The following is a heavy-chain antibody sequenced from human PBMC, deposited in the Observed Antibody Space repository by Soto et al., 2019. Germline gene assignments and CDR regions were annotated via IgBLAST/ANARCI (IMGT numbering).Heavy chain of an antibody. CDR1: GFSLTTPGMC. J-gene: IGHJ6*02. CDR3: AHIRGAGAYYYYPMDV. CDR2: IDWDDDK. Sequence: VSGPTLVNPRQTLTLTCTFSGFSLTTPGMCVSWIRQPPGKALEWLAVIDWDDDKYYSTSLKTRLSSAMDTSKNQVVLEMTNVAPVDTATYYCAHIRGAGAYYYYPMDVWGQGTTVTVSS. D-gene: IGHD3-10*01. V-gene: IGHV2-70*12.